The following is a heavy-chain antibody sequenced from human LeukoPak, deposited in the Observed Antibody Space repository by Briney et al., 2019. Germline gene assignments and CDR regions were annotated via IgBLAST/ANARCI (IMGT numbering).Heavy chain of an antibody. J-gene: IGHJ4*02. CDR2: INSDGSST. CDR3: ARGDYFDY. V-gene: IGHV3-74*01. Sequence: PGGSLRLSCAASGFTFSSYWMHWVRQAPGKGLVGVSRINSDGSSTSYADSVKGRFTISRDNAKNTLYVQMNSLRAEDTAVYYCARGDYFDYWGQGTLVTVSS. CDR1: GFTFSSYW.